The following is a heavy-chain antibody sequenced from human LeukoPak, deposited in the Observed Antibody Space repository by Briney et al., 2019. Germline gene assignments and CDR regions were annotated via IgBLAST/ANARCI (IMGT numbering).Heavy chain of an antibody. CDR2: ISYDGSNK. Sequence: GGSLRLSCAASGFTFSSYAMHWVRQAPGKGLEWVAVISYDGSNKYYADSVKGRFTISRDNSKNTLYLQMNSLRAEDTAVYYCAKEAGAAPPYYFDYWGQGTLVTVSS. V-gene: IGHV3-30-3*01. CDR3: AKEAGAAPPYYFDY. CDR1: GFTFSSYA. J-gene: IGHJ4*02.